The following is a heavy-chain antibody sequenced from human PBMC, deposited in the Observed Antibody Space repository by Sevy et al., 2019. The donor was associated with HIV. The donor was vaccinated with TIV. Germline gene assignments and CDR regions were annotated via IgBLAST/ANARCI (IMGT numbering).Heavy chain of an antibody. CDR2: FDPEDGET. J-gene: IGHJ4*02. Sequence: ASVKVSCKVSGYTLTGLSMHWVRQAPGKGLEWMGRFDPEDGETIYAKNFKGRVTLTEETSRDTAYMELSSLRYEDTAVYYCATAREYYQDSSGYLDFWGQGTLVTVSS. CDR1: GYTLTGLS. V-gene: IGHV1-24*01. D-gene: IGHD3-22*01. CDR3: ATAREYYQDSSGYLDF.